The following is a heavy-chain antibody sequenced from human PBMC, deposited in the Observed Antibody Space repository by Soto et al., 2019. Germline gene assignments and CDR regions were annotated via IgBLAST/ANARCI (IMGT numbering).Heavy chain of an antibody. CDR1: GGSISSSDYY. J-gene: IGHJ4*02. V-gene: IGHV4-30-4*01. Sequence: LSLTCTVSGGSISSSDYYWSWIRQPPGKGLEWIGYIYYSGSTYYNPSLKSRVTISVDTSKNQFSVKLGSVTAADTAVYYCARVQLVGYYFDYWGQGTLVTVSS. D-gene: IGHD2-2*01. CDR2: IYYSGST. CDR3: ARVQLVGYYFDY.